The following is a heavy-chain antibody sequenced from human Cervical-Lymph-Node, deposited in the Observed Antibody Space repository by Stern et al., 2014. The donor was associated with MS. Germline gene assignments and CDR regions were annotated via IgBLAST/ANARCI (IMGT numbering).Heavy chain of an antibody. V-gene: IGHV2-70*01. D-gene: IGHD3-16*01. CDR3: ARIGGYYYGMDV. J-gene: IGHJ6*02. CDR1: GFSLSTSGMC. Sequence: QVTLKESGAALLKPTQTPTLTCTFSGFSLSTSGMCVSWIRQPPGKALEWLALIDWDDDKYYSTSLKTRLTISKDTSKNQVVLTMTNMDPVDTATYYCARIGGYYYGMDVWGQGTTVTVSS. CDR2: IDWDDDK.